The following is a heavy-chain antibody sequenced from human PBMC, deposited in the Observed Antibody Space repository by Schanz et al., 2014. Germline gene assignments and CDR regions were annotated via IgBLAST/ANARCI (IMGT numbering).Heavy chain of an antibody. CDR2: IIPVLNIA. CDR1: GYTFTSYG. CDR3: ARGRGFYDY. J-gene: IGHJ4*02. Sequence: QVQLVQSGDEAKKPGSSVRVSCKASGYTFTSYGINWVRQAPGQGLEWMGKIIPVLNIATYAQRFQGRVSITADTSTNTAYMELSSLTSEDTAVHYCARGRGFYDYWGQGTLVTVSS. D-gene: IGHD3-10*01. V-gene: IGHV1-69*04.